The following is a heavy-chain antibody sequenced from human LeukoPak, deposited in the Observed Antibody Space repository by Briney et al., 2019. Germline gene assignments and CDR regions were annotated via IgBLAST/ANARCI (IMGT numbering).Heavy chain of an antibody. D-gene: IGHD2-2*02. Sequence: GASVKVSCKASGYTFTGYYMHWVRQAPGQGLEWMGWINPNSGGTNYAQKFQGRVTMTRDTSISTAYMELSRLRSDDTAVYYCARRRCSSTSCYRPIYYYMDVWGKGTTVTVSS. CDR1: GYTFTGYY. V-gene: IGHV1-2*02. CDR3: ARRRCSSTSCYRPIYYYMDV. CDR2: INPNSGGT. J-gene: IGHJ6*03.